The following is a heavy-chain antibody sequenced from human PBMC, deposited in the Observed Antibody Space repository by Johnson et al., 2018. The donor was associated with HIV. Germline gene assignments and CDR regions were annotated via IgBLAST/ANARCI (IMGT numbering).Heavy chain of an antibody. J-gene: IGHJ3*02. CDR1: GFTVSSNY. CDR3: ARDFNSGSPDGAFDI. V-gene: IGHV3-53*01. Sequence: VQLVESGGGLIQPGGSLRLSCAASGFTVSSNYMSWVRQPPGKGLEWVSVIYSGGNTYYADSVKGRFTISRDNSQNTLYLQMNSLRAEDTALYYCARDFNSGSPDGAFDIWGQGTMVTVSS. CDR2: IYSGGNT. D-gene: IGHD4-23*01.